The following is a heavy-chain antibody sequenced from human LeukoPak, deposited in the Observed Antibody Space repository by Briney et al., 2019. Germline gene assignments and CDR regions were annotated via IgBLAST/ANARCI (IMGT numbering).Heavy chain of an antibody. CDR1: GYTFTSYA. CDR2: INAGNGNT. Sequence: ASVKVSCKASGYTFTSYAMHWVRQAPGQRLEWMGWINAGNGNTKYSQKFQGRVTITRDTSASTAYMELSSMRSEDTAVHYCARGGSGVLGDYWGQGTLVTVSS. V-gene: IGHV1-3*01. J-gene: IGHJ4*02. CDR3: ARGGSGVLGDY. D-gene: IGHD2-8*02.